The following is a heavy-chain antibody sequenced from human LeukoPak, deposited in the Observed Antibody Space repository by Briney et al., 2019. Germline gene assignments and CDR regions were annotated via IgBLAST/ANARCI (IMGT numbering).Heavy chain of an antibody. Sequence: GGSLRLSCVASGFTFSSYWMHWVRQDPRKGLVWVSRINGDGRNINYADSVRGRFTISRDNAKNTLYLQMNTLRVEDTAVYYCAKRDDYSNYALDYWGQGTLVTVSS. J-gene: IGHJ4*02. V-gene: IGHV3-74*01. D-gene: IGHD4-11*01. CDR3: AKRDDYSNYALDY. CDR2: INGDGRNI. CDR1: GFTFSSYW.